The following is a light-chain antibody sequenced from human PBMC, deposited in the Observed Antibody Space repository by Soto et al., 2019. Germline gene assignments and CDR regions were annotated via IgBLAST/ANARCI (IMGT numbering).Light chain of an antibody. CDR2: GAS. J-gene: IGKJ2*01. CDR3: QQYGRSPPKYT. Sequence: DIVLTQSTGTLSLSPGERATLSCRASQSVNSSYLAWYQQKPGQAPRLLIYGASSRATAIPDRFSGSGSGTDFTLPISRLEPEDFAVYYCQQYGRSPPKYTFGRGPKLEIK. V-gene: IGKV3-20*01. CDR1: QSVNSSY.